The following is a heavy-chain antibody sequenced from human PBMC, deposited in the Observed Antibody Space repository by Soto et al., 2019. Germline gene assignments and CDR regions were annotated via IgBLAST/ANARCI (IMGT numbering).Heavy chain of an antibody. CDR1: GFTFSTYW. D-gene: IGHD4-17*01. J-gene: IGHJ4*02. CDR3: ATRDPGHY. V-gene: IGHV3-74*01. Sequence: GGSLRLSCAASGFTFSTYWMHWVRQAPGKGLVWVSRINIDGSTTNYADSVKGRVTMTRDTSTSTVYMELSSLRSEDTAVYYCATRDPGHYWGQGTLVTVSS. CDR2: INIDGSTT.